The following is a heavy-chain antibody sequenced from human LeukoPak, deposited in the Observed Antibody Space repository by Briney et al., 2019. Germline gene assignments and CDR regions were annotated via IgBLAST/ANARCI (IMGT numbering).Heavy chain of an antibody. CDR1: GGSISSSNW. CDR3: ARVNRDGGNYFDY. D-gene: IGHD4-23*01. J-gene: IGHJ4*02. CDR2: IHHTGEI. Sequence: SETLSLTCGVSGGSISSSNWWSWVRQPPGKGLEWIGEIHHTGEINYNPSLKSRVTISVDTSKNQFSLKLSSVTAADTAVYYCARVNRDGGNYFDYWGQGTLVTVSS. V-gene: IGHV4-4*02.